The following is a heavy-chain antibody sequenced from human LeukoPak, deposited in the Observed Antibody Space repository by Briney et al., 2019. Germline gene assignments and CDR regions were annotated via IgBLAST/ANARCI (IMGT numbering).Heavy chain of an antibody. CDR3: ARVNWNDVYFDY. CDR1: GGSISSYY. CDR2: IYTSGST. V-gene: IGHV4-4*07. D-gene: IGHD1-1*01. J-gene: IGHJ4*02. Sequence: SETLSLTCTVSGGSISSYYWTWIRQPAGKGLEWIGRIYTSGSTNYNPSLKSRVTMSVDTSKNQFSLNLSSVTAADTAVYYCARVNWNDVYFDYWGQGTLVIVSS.